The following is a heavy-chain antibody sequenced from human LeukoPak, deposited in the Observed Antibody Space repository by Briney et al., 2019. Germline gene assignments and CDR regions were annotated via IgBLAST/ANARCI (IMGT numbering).Heavy chain of an antibody. D-gene: IGHD4-17*01. CDR3: ANTHDYDWFDP. Sequence: SVKVSCKASGGTFSSYAISWVRQAPGQGLEWMGRIIPILGIANYAQKFQGRVTITADKSTSTAYMEMSSLRSEDTAVYYCANTHDYDWFDPWGQGTLVTVSS. CDR2: IIPILGIA. V-gene: IGHV1-69*04. CDR1: GGTFSSYA. J-gene: IGHJ5*02.